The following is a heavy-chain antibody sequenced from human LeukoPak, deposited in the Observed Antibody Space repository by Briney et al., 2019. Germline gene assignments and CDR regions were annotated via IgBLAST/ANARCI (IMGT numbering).Heavy chain of an antibody. J-gene: IGHJ6*02. CDR2: IYYSGTT. CDR3: ARDKGYYGMDV. CDR1: GGSISSYY. Sequence: SETLSLTCTIHGGSISSYYWTWLRQPPGKGLEWIGYIYYSGTTNYNPSLKSRVTISVDTSKNQFSLKLRSVTAADTAVYYCARDKGYYGMDVWGQGTTVTVSS. V-gene: IGHV4-59*01.